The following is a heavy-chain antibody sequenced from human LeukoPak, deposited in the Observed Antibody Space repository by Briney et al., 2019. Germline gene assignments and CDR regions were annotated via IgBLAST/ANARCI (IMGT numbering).Heavy chain of an antibody. D-gene: IGHD2-2*01. CDR1: GFTVSSNY. J-gene: IGHJ4*02. CDR3: AKDRTLDY. CDR2: IYSGGST. V-gene: IGHV3-66*01. Sequence: GGSLRLSCAASGFTVSSNYMNWVRQAPGKGLEWVSVIYSGGSTYYADSVKGRFTISRDNSKNTLYLQMNSVRAEDTAVYYCAKDRTLDYWGQGTLVTVSS.